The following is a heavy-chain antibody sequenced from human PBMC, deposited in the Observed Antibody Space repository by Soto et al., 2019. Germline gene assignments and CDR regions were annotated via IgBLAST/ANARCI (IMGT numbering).Heavy chain of an antibody. CDR1: GFSFRNYA. CDR3: ANGRATYGLLTHDY. Sequence: TGGSLRLSCAASGFSFRNYAMSWVRQAPGKGLEWISTLTGSSSNIYYADSVKGRFAISRDNSRNTLYLQMNSLTAEDTAVYYCANGRATYGLLTHDYWGQGTLVTSPQ. CDR2: LTGSSSNI. V-gene: IGHV3-23*01. D-gene: IGHD3-10*01. J-gene: IGHJ4*02.